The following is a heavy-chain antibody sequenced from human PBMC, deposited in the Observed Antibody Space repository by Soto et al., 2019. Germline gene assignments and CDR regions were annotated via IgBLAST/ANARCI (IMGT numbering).Heavy chain of an antibody. V-gene: IGHV3-11*01. CDR3: AMFSSGYFVFLIVFYPPGEVYYYYYMDF. Sequence: GGSLRLSCAASGFTLSDYYMSWIRQAPGKGLEWISYISSSGRTIYYADSAKGRFTISRDNAENSLYLQMNSLRAEDTDVYYCAMFSSGYFVFLIVFYPPGEVYYYYYMDFWGKGTTVPASS. CDR1: GFTLSDYY. CDR2: ISSSGRTI. D-gene: IGHD3-3*01. J-gene: IGHJ6*03.